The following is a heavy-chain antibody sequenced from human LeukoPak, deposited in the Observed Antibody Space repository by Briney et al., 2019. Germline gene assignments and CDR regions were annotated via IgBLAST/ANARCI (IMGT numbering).Heavy chain of an antibody. D-gene: IGHD6-13*01. CDR3: ARGGIAAAGTAYVGYYYYYMDV. Sequence: GASVKVSCKASGGTFSSYAISWVRQAPGQGLEWMGGIIPIFGTANYAQKFQGRVTITTDESTSTAYMELSSLRSEDTAVYYCARGGIAAAGTAYVGYYYYYMDVWGKGTTVTVSS. J-gene: IGHJ6*03. CDR1: GGTFSSYA. V-gene: IGHV1-69*05. CDR2: IIPIFGTA.